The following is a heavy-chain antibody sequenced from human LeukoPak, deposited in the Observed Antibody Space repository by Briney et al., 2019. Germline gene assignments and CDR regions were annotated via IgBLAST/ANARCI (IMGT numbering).Heavy chain of an antibody. CDR2: IYYSGST. Sequence: SETLSLTCTVSGGSISSYYWGWIRQPPGKGLEWIGSIYYSGSTYYNPSLKSRVTISVDTSKNQFSLKLSSVTAADTAVYYCANFVVVPAAIFHYWGQGTLVTVSS. CDR3: ANFVVVPAAIFHY. J-gene: IGHJ4*02. V-gene: IGHV4-39*01. CDR1: GGSISSYY. D-gene: IGHD2-2*01.